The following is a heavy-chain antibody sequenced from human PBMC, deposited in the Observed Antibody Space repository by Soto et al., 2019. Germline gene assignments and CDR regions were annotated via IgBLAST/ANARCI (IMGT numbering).Heavy chain of an antibody. CDR2: IIPIFSIA. Sequence: SVKVSCKASEGTFSTYTINWVRQAPGQGLEWMGGIIPIFSIANYAQKFQGRVTITADESTSTAYMELSSLRSEDTAVYYCARENSGNYFDAFDIWGQGTMVTVSS. D-gene: IGHD1-26*01. CDR1: EGTFSTYT. V-gene: IGHV1-69*13. CDR3: ARENSGNYFDAFDI. J-gene: IGHJ3*02.